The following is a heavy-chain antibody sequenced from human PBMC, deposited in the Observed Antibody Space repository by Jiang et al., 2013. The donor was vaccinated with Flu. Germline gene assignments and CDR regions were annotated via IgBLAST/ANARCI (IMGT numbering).Heavy chain of an antibody. CDR3: ARGEHGVQVALFEY. CDR1: GDSVSSNSAA. J-gene: IGHJ4*02. V-gene: IGHV6-1*01. D-gene: IGHD2-8*02. CDR2: TYYRSRWYN. Sequence: SQTLSLTCVISGDSVSSNSAAWNWIRQSPSRGLEWLGRTYYRSRWYNDYAVFAKGRMAINSDTSKNQFSLELNSVTPEDTAVYFCARGEHGVQVALFEYWGQGILVTVSS.